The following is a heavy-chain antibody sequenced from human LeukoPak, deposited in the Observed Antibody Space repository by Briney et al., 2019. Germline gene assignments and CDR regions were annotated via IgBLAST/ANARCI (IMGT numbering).Heavy chain of an antibody. CDR1: GGSISSSS. CDR2: ISSSSSYI. CDR3: ARDFSLAFYYYGSGSYAFDI. V-gene: IGHV3-21*01. Sequence: ETLSLTCTVSGGSISSSSYYWGWIRQPPGKGLEWVSSISSSSSYIYYADSVKGRFTISRDNAKNSLYLQMNSLRAEDTAVYYCARDFSLAFYYYGSGSYAFDIWGQGTMVTVSS. J-gene: IGHJ3*02. D-gene: IGHD3-10*01.